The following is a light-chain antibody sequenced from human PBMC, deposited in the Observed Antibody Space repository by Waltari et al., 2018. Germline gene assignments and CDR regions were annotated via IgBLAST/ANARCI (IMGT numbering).Light chain of an antibody. J-gene: IGLJ3*02. V-gene: IGLV1-44*01. CDR2: RNN. Sequence: QTVLTQPPSASGTPGQRVTISCSGSSSNIGSNLVNWYQQLPGTAPKLLVYRNNHRPSGSPDRFSGSKSGTSASLAISGLQSEDEADYYCAAWDDSLSGKLFGGGTKLTVL. CDR3: AAWDDSLSGKL. CDR1: SSNIGSNL.